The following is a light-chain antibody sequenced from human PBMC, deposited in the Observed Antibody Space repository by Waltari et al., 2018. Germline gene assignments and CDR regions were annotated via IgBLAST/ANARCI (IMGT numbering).Light chain of an antibody. CDR3: SSYVASRIV. J-gene: IGLJ2*01. V-gene: IGLV2-8*01. CDR2: EVS. CDR1: THDIDAYDY. Sequence: QSALPQPPSAAGSTGQSVTLSCTETTHDIDAYDYVSWYQHHPGKATKLIIYEVSNRPSGVSKRFSGSKSGSTASLTVSALQVEDEAIYYCSSYVASRIVFGGGTRLTVL.